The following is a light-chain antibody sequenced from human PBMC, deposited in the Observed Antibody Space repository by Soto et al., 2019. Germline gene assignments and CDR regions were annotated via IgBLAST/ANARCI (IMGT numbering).Light chain of an antibody. J-gene: IGLJ2*01. Sequence: QSALTQPASVSGSPGQSITISCTGTNNDIGGYNYVSWYQQHPGKAPKLIIYEVNNRPSGVSNRFSGSKSGNAASLTISGLQAEDEADYHCSSYTTSSTLVLFGGGTKVTVL. CDR1: NNDIGGYNY. CDR3: SSYTTSSTLVL. V-gene: IGLV2-14*01. CDR2: EVN.